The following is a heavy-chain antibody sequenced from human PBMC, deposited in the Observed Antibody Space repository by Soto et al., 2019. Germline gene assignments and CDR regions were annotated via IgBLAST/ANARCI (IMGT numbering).Heavy chain of an antibody. CDR1: GCSLPTYW. D-gene: IGHD6-13*01. CDR3: ARLQAAAGDNDLTFDY. CDR2: IDPSDSYT. J-gene: IGHJ4*02. Sequence: ESLKISGKGSGCSLPTYWIGCVRQMPGKGLERMGRIDPSDSYTNYSPSFQGHVTISADKSISTAYLQWSSLKASDTAMYYCARLQAAAGDNDLTFDYWGQGTQVTVSS. V-gene: IGHV5-10-1*01.